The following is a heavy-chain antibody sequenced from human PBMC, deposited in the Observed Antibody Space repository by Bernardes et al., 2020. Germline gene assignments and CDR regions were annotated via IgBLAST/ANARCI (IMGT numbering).Heavy chain of an antibody. D-gene: IGHD3-10*01. CDR1: GFTFSSYG. CDR3: ARDLVVQGVISYYYYYYGMDV. CDR2: IWYDGSNK. Sequence: GGSLRLSCAASGFTFSSYGMHWVRQAPGKGLEWVAVIWYDGSNKYYADSVKGRFTISRDNSKNTLYLQMNSLRAEDTAVYYCARDLVVQGVISYYYYYYGMDVWGQGTTVTVSS. V-gene: IGHV3-33*01. J-gene: IGHJ6*02.